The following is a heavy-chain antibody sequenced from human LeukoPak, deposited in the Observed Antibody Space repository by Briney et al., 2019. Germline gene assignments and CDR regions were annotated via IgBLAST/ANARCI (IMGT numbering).Heavy chain of an antibody. CDR2: IRYDGSNK. CDR3: ARDARRAYYFDY. CDR1: GFTFSSYA. D-gene: IGHD1-26*01. J-gene: IGHJ4*02. Sequence: PGGSLRLSCAASGFTFSSYAMSWVRQAPGKGLEWVAFIRYDGSNKYYADSVKGRFTISRDNSKNTLYLQMNSLRAEDTAVYYCARDARRAYYFDYWGQGALVTVSS. V-gene: IGHV3-30*02.